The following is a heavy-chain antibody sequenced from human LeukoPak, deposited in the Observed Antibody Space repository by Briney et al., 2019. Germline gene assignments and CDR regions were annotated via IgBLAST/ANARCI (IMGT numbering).Heavy chain of an antibody. CDR1: GYTFTSYA. J-gene: IGHJ4*02. CDR2: INAGNGNT. D-gene: IGHD3-22*01. CDR3: AREQRYYDSSGYEGYFDY. Sequence: ASVKVSCKASGYTFTSYAMHWVRQAPGQRLEWMGWINAGNGNTKYSQEFQGRVTITRDTSASTAYMELSSLRSEDMAVYYCAREQRYYDSSGYEGYFDYWGQGTLVTVSS. V-gene: IGHV1-3*03.